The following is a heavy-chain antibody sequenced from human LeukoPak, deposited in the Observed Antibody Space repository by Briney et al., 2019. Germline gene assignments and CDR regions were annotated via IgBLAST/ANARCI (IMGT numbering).Heavy chain of an antibody. J-gene: IGHJ4*02. CDR3: ARAAYCSSTSCHHDIDY. CDR2: INSNSGGT. V-gene: IGHV1-2*02. Sequence: ASVKVSCKASGYTFTGYYMHWVRQAPGQGLEWMGWINSNSGGTNYAQKFQGRVTMTRDTSISTAYMELSRLRSDDTAVYYCARAAYCSSTSCHHDIDYWGQGTLVTVSS. CDR1: GYTFTGYY. D-gene: IGHD2-2*01.